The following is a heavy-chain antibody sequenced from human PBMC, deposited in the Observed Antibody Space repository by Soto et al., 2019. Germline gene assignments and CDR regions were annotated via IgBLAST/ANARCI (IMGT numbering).Heavy chain of an antibody. J-gene: IGHJ4*02. Sequence: EVQLLESGGGLVQPGGSLRLSCAASGFTFSNYAMSWVRQAPGKGLEWVSIISGSGDSPYYADSVKGRFNISRDNSRNTLYLQMNSLRDGDSAKYYCAKEGNSGLYYFDYWGQGTMVTVSS. D-gene: IGHD6-19*01. CDR3: AKEGNSGLYYFDY. CDR1: GFTFSNYA. V-gene: IGHV3-23*01. CDR2: ISGSGDSP.